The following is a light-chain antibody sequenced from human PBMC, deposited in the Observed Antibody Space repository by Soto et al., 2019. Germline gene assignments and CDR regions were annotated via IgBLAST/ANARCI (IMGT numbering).Light chain of an antibody. V-gene: IGKV1-39*01. CDR3: QQSYSTPRT. Sequence: IHMTQSPSSLSASVLDIVTITFRASQSISSYLNWYQQKPGKVPKLLIYAASSLQSGVPSRFSGSGSGTDFTLTISSLQPEDFATYYCQQSYSTPRTFGQGTKVDIK. J-gene: IGKJ1*01. CDR1: QSISSY. CDR2: AAS.